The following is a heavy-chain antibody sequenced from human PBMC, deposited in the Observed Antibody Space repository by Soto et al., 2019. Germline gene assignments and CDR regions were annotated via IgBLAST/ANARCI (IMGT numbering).Heavy chain of an antibody. CDR2: IWYDGSNK. CDR3: ARESGWYCSGGSCYSRYFRPIKDARRNYYYYGMDV. Sequence: QVQLVESGGGVVQPGRSLRLSCAASGFTFRSYGMHWVRQAPGKGLEWVAVIWYDGSNKYYADSVKGRFTISRDNSKNPLYLQMNSVRAEDTAVYYCARESGWYCSGGSCYSRYFRPIKDARRNYYYYGMDVWGQGTTVTVSS. J-gene: IGHJ6*02. CDR1: GFTFRSYG. D-gene: IGHD2-15*01. V-gene: IGHV3-33*01.